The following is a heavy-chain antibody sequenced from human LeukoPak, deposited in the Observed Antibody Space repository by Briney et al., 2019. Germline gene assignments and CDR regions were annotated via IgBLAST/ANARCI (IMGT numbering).Heavy chain of an antibody. D-gene: IGHD3-10*01. J-gene: IGHJ4*02. CDR1: GGALTSSGYS. V-gene: IGHV4-30-2*01. CDR3: ARSRQGSGLLNY. CDR2: IYDRGPT. Sequence: SQTLSLTCTVSGGALTSSGYSWNWIRQPPGKGLEWIGCIYDRGPTYYNPSLKSRITISVDRPKNQFFLNVTSVTAADTAVYYCARSRQGSGLLNYWGQGNLVAVSS.